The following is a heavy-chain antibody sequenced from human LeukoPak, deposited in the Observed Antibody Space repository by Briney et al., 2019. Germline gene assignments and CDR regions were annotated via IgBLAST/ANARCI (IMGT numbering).Heavy chain of an antibody. CDR1: GFTFSSYA. CDR2: ISGSGGST. CDR3: AKLQADYVWGSYRYTFDY. Sequence: GGSLRLSCAASGFTFSSYAMSWVRQAPGKGLEWVSAISGSGGSTYYADSVKGRFTISRDNSKNTLYLQMNSLRAEDTAAYYCAKLQADYVWGSYRYTFDYWGQGTLVTVSS. V-gene: IGHV3-23*01. D-gene: IGHD3-16*02. J-gene: IGHJ4*02.